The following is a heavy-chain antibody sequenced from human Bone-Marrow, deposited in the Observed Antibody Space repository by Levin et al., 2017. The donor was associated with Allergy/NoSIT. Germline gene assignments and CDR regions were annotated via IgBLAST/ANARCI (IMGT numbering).Heavy chain of an antibody. CDR3: AKDSLTHFDY. CDR1: GFTFSSYG. V-gene: IGHV3-30*18. Sequence: GESLKISCAASGFTFSSYGMHWVRQAPGKGLEWVAVISYDGSNKYYADSVKGRFTISRDNSKNTLYLQMNSLRAEDTAVYYCAKDSLTHFDYWGQGTLVTVSS. J-gene: IGHJ4*02. CDR2: ISYDGSNK.